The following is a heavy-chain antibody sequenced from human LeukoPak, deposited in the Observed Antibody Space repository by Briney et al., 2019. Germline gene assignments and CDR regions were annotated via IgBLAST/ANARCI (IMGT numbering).Heavy chain of an antibody. J-gene: IGHJ5*02. Sequence: SVKVSCKAPGGTFSSYAISWVRQAPGQGLEWMGGIIPIFGTANYAQKFQGRVTITTDESTSTAYMELSSLRSEDTAVYYCARDLAAAGPNWFDPWGQGTLVTVSS. D-gene: IGHD6-13*01. CDR1: GGTFSSYA. V-gene: IGHV1-69*05. CDR3: ARDLAAAGPNWFDP. CDR2: IIPIFGTA.